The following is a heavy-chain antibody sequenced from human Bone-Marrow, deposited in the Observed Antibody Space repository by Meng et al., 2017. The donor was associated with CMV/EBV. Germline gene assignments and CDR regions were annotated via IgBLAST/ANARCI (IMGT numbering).Heavy chain of an antibody. J-gene: IGHJ4*02. V-gene: IGHV3-30*02. CDR2: IRYDGSNK. D-gene: IGHD5-24*01. CDR3: ARGKGWLQSSPAGY. Sequence: GESLKISCAASGFTFSNAWMSWVRQAPGKGLEWVAFIRYDGSNKYYADSVKGRFTISRDNSKNTLYLQMNSLRAEDTAVYYCARGKGWLQSSPAGYWGQGTLVTVSS. CDR1: GFTFSNAW.